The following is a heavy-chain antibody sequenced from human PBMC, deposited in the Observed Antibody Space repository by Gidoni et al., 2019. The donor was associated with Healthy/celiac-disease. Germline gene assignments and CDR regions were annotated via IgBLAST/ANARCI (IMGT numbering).Heavy chain of an antibody. CDR1: GFTFSSYG. Sequence: QVQLVESGGGVVQPGRSLRLSCAASGFTFSSYGMHWVRQAPGKGLEWVAVIWYDGSNKYYADSVKGRFTISRDNSKNTLYLQMNSLRAEDTAVYYCARAKSGGSSPEAYYYGMDVWGQGTTVTVSS. D-gene: IGHD6-13*01. CDR2: IWYDGSNK. V-gene: IGHV3-33*01. J-gene: IGHJ6*02. CDR3: ARAKSGGSSPEAYYYGMDV.